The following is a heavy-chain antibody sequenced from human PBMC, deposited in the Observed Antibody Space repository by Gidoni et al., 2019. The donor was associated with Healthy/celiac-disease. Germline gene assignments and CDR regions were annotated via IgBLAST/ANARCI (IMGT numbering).Heavy chain of an antibody. CDR3: ARGPRDGYQLDY. CDR2: INHSGST. V-gene: IGHV4-34*01. D-gene: IGHD2-2*01. J-gene: IGHJ4*02. CDR1: GGSFSGYY. Sequence: QVQLQQWGAGLLKPSETLSLTCAVYGGSFSGYYWSWIRQPPGKGLEWIGEINHSGSTNYNPSLKSRVTISVDTSKNQFSLKLSSVTAADTAVYYCARGPRDGYQLDYWGQGTLVTVSS.